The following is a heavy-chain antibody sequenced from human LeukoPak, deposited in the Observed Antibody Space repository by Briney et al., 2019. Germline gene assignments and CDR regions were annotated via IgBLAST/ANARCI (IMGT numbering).Heavy chain of an antibody. Sequence: GGSLRLSCAASGFTFDDYGMSWVRQAPGKGLEWVSGINWNGGSTGYADSVKGRFTISRDNAKNSLYLQMNSLRAEDTAVYYCARVIKLGYYYDSSGYYSNRGDAFDIWGQGTMVTVSS. J-gene: IGHJ3*02. D-gene: IGHD3-22*01. V-gene: IGHV3-20*04. CDR2: INWNGGST. CDR3: ARVIKLGYYYDSSGYYSNRGDAFDI. CDR1: GFTFDDYG.